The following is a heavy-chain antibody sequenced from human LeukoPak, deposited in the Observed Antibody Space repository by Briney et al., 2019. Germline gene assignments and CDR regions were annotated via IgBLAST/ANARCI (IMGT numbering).Heavy chain of an antibody. Sequence: GASVKVSCKASGYTFTSYGISWVRQAPGQRLEWMGWINAGNGNTKYSQKFQGRVTITRDTSASTAYMELSSLRSEDTAVYYCARASLLWFGELSSWFDPWGQGTLVTVSS. CDR3: ARASLLWFGELSSWFDP. J-gene: IGHJ5*02. CDR2: INAGNGNT. CDR1: GYTFTSYG. V-gene: IGHV1-3*01. D-gene: IGHD3-10*01.